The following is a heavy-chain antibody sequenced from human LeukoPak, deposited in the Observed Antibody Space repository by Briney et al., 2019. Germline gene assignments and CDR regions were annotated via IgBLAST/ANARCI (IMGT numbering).Heavy chain of an antibody. V-gene: IGHV1-69-2*01. Sequence: GASVKVSCKASGYTFTDYYMHWVQQAPGKGLEWMGRVDPEDGETIYAEKFQGRVTITADTSTDTAYMELSSLRSEDTAVYYCATAQVGAPDYWGQGTLLTVSS. CDR1: GYTFTDYY. CDR2: VDPEDGET. J-gene: IGHJ4*02. CDR3: ATAQVGAPDY. D-gene: IGHD1-26*01.